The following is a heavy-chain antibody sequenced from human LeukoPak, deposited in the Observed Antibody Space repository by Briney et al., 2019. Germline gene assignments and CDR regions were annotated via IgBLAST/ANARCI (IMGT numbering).Heavy chain of an antibody. J-gene: IGHJ4*02. D-gene: IGHD3-22*01. CDR3: ARVIPYYYDSSGPRGTFDY. CDR2: IYYSGST. Sequence: SQTLSLTCTVSGGSISSGDYYWSWLRQPPGKGLEWIGYIYYSGSTYYNPSLKSRVTISVDTSKNQFSLKLSSVTAADTAVYYCARVIPYYYDSSGPRGTFDYWGQGTLVTVSS. V-gene: IGHV4-30-4*01. CDR1: GGSISSGDYY.